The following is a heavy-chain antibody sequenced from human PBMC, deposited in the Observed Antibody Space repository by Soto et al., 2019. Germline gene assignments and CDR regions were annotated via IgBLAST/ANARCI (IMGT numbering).Heavy chain of an antibody. D-gene: IGHD2-2*01. CDR3: AREYCSSASCYYGMDV. J-gene: IGHJ6*02. V-gene: IGHV3-48*03. CDR1: GFTFSSYE. CDR2: ISSSGSTI. Sequence: GGSLRLSCAASGFTFSSYEMNWVRQAPGKGLEWVSYISSSGSTIYYADSVKGRFTISRDNAKNSLYLQMNSLRAEDTAVYYCAREYCSSASCYYGMDVWGQGTTVTVSS.